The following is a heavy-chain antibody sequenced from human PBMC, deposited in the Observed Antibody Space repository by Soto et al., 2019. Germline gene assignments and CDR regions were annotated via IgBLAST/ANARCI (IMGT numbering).Heavy chain of an antibody. D-gene: IGHD3-9*01. CDR1: GGSISSGGYY. Sequence: PSETLSLTCTVSGGSISSGGYYWSWIRQPPRKSLEWIGYIYHDGSTNYSPSLKSRVTISVDTSKKQFSLNLSSVTAADTAVYYCARSHHYYDILTPSSAFDIWGQGTMVTVSS. CDR3: ARSHHYYDILTPSSAFDI. J-gene: IGHJ3*02. V-gene: IGHV4-61*08. CDR2: IYHDGST.